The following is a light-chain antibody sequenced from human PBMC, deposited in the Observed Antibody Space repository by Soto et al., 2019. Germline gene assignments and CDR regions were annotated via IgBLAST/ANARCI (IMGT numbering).Light chain of an antibody. J-gene: IGKJ1*01. CDR1: QGISTD. CDR2: TTS. CDR3: QQSYNTTWT. V-gene: IGKV1-39*01. Sequence: DVQMTQSPSSLSASVGDRVTITCRASQGISTDLNWYQQKPGKAPKLLIYTTSSLQSGVPSRFSGSGPETDFTLTISSLQPEDFATYSCQQSYNTTWTFGQGTKVDIK.